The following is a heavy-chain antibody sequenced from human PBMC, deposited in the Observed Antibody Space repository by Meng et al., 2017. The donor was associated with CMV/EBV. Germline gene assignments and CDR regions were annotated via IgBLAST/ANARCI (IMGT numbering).Heavy chain of an antibody. V-gene: IGHV3-30-3*01. J-gene: IGHJ3*02. CDR2: ISYDGNNK. Sequence: GESLKISCAASGFTFSNAWMSWVRQAPGKGLKWVAVISYDGNNKYYTDSVKGRFTISRDNSKNTLYLQMNSLRAEDTAVYYCARDRAGCSSTSCYSDAFDIWGQGTMVTVSS. CDR1: GFTFSNAW. D-gene: IGHD2-2*01. CDR3: ARDRAGCSSTSCYSDAFDI.